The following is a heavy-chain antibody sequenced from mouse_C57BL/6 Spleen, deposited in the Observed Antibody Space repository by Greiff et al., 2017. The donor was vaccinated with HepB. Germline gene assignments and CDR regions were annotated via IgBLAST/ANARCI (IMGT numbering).Heavy chain of an antibody. Sequence: EVKLVESGGGLVKPGGSLKLSCAASGFTFSDYGMHWVRQAPEKGLEWVAYISSGRSTIYYADTVKGRFTISRDNAKNTLYLQMTSLRSEDTAMYYCARNYEGFAYWGQGTLVTVSA. V-gene: IGHV5-17*01. D-gene: IGHD2-3*01. J-gene: IGHJ3*01. CDR1: GFTFSDYG. CDR2: ISSGRSTI. CDR3: ARNYEGFAY.